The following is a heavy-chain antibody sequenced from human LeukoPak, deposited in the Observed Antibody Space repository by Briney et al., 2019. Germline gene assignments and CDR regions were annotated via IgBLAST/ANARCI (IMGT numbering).Heavy chain of an antibody. Sequence: GRSLRLSCAASGFTFSSYAMHWVRQAPGKGLEWVAVISYDGSNKYYADSVKGRFTISRDNSKNTLYLQMNSLRAEDTAVYYCARVSGSSRGPLDGAFDIWGQGTMVTVSS. CDR2: ISYDGSNK. CDR1: GFTFSSYA. V-gene: IGHV3-30-3*01. D-gene: IGHD1-1*01. CDR3: ARVSGSSRGPLDGAFDI. J-gene: IGHJ3*02.